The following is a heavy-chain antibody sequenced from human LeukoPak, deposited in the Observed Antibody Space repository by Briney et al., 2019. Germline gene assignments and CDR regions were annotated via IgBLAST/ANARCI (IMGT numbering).Heavy chain of an antibody. J-gene: IGHJ4*02. CDR3: ARESVDIRAGRYYYFDY. CDR2: ISGSGGST. V-gene: IGHV3-23*01. D-gene: IGHD1-26*01. CDR1: GFTFSSYA. Sequence: GGSLRLSCAAPGFTFSSYAMSWVRQAPGKGLEWVSAISGSGGSTYYADSVKGRFTISRDNSKNTLYLQMNSLRAEDTAVYYCARESVDIRAGRYYYFDYWGQGTLVTVSS.